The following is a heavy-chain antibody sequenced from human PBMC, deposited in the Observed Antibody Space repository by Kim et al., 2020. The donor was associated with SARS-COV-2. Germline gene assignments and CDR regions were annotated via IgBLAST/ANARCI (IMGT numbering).Heavy chain of an antibody. D-gene: IGHD3-10*01. CDR3: ARGGGFGPFWGWFDP. Sequence: PPLKRRVPISVDTSKNQFSLKLGSVTAADTAVYYCARGGGFGPFWGWFDPWGQGTLVTVSS. J-gene: IGHJ5*02. V-gene: IGHV4-59*09.